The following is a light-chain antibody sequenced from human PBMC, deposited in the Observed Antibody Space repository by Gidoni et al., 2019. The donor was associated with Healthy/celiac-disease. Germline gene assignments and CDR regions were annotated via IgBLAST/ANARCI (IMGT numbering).Light chain of an antibody. J-gene: IGLJ3*02. CDR2: EVS. CDR1: SSDVGGYNY. Sequence: QSALTQPPSASGSPGQSVTISCTGTSSDVGGYNYVSWYQQHPGKAPKPMIYEVSKRPSGVPDRFSGSKSGNTASLTVSGLQAEDEADYYCSSYAGSIWVFGGGTKLTVL. CDR3: SSYAGSIWV. V-gene: IGLV2-8*01.